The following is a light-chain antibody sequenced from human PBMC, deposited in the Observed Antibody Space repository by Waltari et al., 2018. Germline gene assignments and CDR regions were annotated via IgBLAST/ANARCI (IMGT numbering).Light chain of an antibody. V-gene: IGKV1-39*01. CDR1: QTITRY. J-gene: IGKJ4*01. CDR3: QQSYSIPLT. Sequence: DIQMTQSPSSQSASVGDRVTITCRASQTITRYLNWFQQKPWKAPKLLIYATSSLQSGVPSRVSGSGSGTDVTLTISSLQPEDFATYYCQQSYSIPLTFGGGTKVEIK. CDR2: ATS.